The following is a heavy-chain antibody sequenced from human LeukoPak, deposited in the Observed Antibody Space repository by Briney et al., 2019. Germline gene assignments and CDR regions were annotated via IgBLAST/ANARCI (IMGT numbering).Heavy chain of an antibody. CDR2: ISSSSDTI. J-gene: IGHJ4*02. CDR3: AREWSRVEAAMVYYFDY. D-gene: IGHD5-18*01. V-gene: IGHV3-48*02. CDR1: GFTFSSYS. Sequence: GGSLRLSCAASGFTFSSYSMNWVRQAPGKGLEWVSYISSSSDTIYYADSVKGRFTISRDNAKNSLYLQMSSLRDEDTAVYYCAREWSRVEAAMVYYFDYWGQGTLVAVSS.